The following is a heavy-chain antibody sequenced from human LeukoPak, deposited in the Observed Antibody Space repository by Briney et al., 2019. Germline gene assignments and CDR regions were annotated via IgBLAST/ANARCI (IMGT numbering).Heavy chain of an antibody. D-gene: IGHD5-18*01. CDR1: GFSFSSPG. V-gene: IGHV3-23*01. Sequence: GGSLRLSCAASGFSFSSPGMGWVRQGPGKGPEWVSAISGSGDVTNYADSVKGRFTISRDNSKNTLYLQMNSLRAEDTAVYYCARESEDIYSYGYWGQGTLVTVSS. CDR2: ISGSGDVT. CDR3: ARESEDIYSYGY. J-gene: IGHJ4*02.